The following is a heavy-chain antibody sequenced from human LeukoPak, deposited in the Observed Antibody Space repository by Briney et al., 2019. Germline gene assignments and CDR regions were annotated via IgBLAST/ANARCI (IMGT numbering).Heavy chain of an antibody. CDR3: AKANSIMITSRPFDY. CDR1: GFTFSSYG. V-gene: IGHV3-30*18. D-gene: IGHD3-16*01. Sequence: GGSLRLSCAASGFTFSSYGMHWVRQAPGKGLEWVAVISYDGSNKYYADSVKGRFTISRDNSKNTLYLQMNSLRAEDTAVYYCAKANSIMITSRPFDYWGQGTLVTVSS. CDR2: ISYDGSNK. J-gene: IGHJ4*02.